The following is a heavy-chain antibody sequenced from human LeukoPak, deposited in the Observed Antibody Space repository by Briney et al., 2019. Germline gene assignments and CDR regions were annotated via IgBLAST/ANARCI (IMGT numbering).Heavy chain of an antibody. V-gene: IGHV1-18*01. Sequence: GASVKVSCKASGYTFTSYGISWVRQAPGQGLEWMGWISAYNGNTNYAQKLQGRVTMTTDTSTSTAYMELRSLRSDDTAVYYCAREGGVDDSSGYFRYYYWGQGTLVTVSS. J-gene: IGHJ4*02. CDR3: AREGGVDDSSGYFRYYY. D-gene: IGHD3-22*01. CDR2: ISAYNGNT. CDR1: GYTFTSYG.